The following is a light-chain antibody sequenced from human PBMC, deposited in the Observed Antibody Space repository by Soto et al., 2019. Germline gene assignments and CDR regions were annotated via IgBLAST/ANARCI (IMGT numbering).Light chain of an antibody. CDR1: QSISTY. Sequence: IQMTQSPSSLSASVGDIFTITCRASQSISTYLNWYQQKPGKAPKLLIYAASSLQSAVPSRFIGSRSGTDFTLTITSLQPEDFATYYCQQSYSAPGTFGQGTKLQIK. V-gene: IGKV1-39*01. CDR3: QQSYSAPGT. J-gene: IGKJ2*01. CDR2: AAS.